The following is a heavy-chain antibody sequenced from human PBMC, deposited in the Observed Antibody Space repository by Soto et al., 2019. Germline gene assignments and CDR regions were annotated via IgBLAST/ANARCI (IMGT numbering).Heavy chain of an antibody. CDR1: GGSFSGYY. J-gene: IGHJ6*02. CDR2: INHSGST. D-gene: IGHD6-13*01. V-gene: IGHV4-34*01. Sequence: SETLSLTCAVYGGSFSGYYWSWIRQPPGKGLEWIGEINHSGSTNYNPSLKSRVTISVDTSKNQFSLKLTSVTAADTAVYYCARWGRLLSSRHYYYYYGMDVWGQGTTVTVSS. CDR3: ARWGRLLSSRHYYYYYGMDV.